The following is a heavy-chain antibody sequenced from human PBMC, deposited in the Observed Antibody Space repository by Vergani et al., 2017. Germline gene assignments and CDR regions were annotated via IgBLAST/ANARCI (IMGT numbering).Heavy chain of an antibody. CDR3: AREGGSGSWDSDAFDI. CDR2: IYHSGST. CDR1: GGSISSGGYS. J-gene: IGHJ3*02. D-gene: IGHD3-10*01. V-gene: IGHV4-30-2*01. Sequence: QLQLQESGSRLVKPSQTLSLTCAVSGGSISSGGYSWSWIRQPPGKGLAWIGYIYHSGSTYYNPSLKSRVTISVARSKNQFSLKLSSVTAADTAVYYCAREGGSGSWDSDAFDIWGQGTMVTVSS.